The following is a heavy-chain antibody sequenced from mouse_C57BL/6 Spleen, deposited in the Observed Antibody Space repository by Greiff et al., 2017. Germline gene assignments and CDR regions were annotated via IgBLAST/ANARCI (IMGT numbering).Heavy chain of an antibody. J-gene: IGHJ1*03. CDR3: ARGDYYGSSYWYFDV. V-gene: IGHV1-64*01. CDR1: GYTFTSYW. CDR2: IHPNSGST. Sequence: VKLQESGPELVKPGASVKISCKASGYTFTSYWMHWVKQRPGQGLEWIGMIHPNSGSTNYNEKFKSKATLTVDKSSSTAYMQLSSLTSEDSAVYYCARGDYYGSSYWYFDVWGTGTTVTVSS. D-gene: IGHD1-1*01.